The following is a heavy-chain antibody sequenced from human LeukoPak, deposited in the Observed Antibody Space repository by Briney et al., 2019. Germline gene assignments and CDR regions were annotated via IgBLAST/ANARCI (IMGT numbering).Heavy chain of an antibody. CDR2: IDNSGSST. D-gene: IGHD4-17*01. J-gene: IGHJ5*02. Sequence: GGSLRLSCGASGFTFKIYAMSWVRQAPGKGLQWVSAIDNSGSSTYYADSVKGRFTISRDNSKSTLYLQMNSLRAEDTALYYCAKAAYGDYVNWFDPWGQGILVIVSS. V-gene: IGHV3-23*05. CDR3: AKAAYGDYVNWFDP. CDR1: GFTFKIYA.